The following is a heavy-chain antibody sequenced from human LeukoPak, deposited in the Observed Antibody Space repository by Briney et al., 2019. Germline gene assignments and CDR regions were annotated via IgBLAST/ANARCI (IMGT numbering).Heavy chain of an antibody. CDR2: ISAYNGNT. J-gene: IGHJ4*02. D-gene: IGHD4-17*01. V-gene: IGHV1-18*04. Sequence: GASVIVSCMASGYTFTSYGISWVRQAPGQGLEWMGWISAYNGNTNYAQTLQGRVTMTTDTSTSTAYMELRSLRSDDTAVYYCARDDYGDADYWGQGTLVTVSS. CDR3: ARDDYGDADY. CDR1: GYTFTSYG.